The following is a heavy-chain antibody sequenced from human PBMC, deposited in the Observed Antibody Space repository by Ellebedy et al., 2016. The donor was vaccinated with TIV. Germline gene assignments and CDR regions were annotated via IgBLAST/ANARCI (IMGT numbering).Heavy chain of an antibody. D-gene: IGHD3-10*01. CDR2: MNPNSGNT. Sequence: AASVKVSCKASGYTFTSYDIHWVRQATGQGLEWMGWMNPNSGNTGYAQKFQGRVTMTRHTSISTAYMELSSLRAEDTAVYYCAAGGDYYGLDVWGQGTTVTVSS. V-gene: IGHV1-8*01. J-gene: IGHJ6*02. CDR3: AAGGDYYGLDV. CDR1: GYTFTSYD.